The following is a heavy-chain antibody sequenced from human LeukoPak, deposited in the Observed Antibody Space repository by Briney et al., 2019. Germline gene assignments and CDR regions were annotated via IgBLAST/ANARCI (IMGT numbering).Heavy chain of an antibody. CDR3: ARGSVWYGYWYFDL. Sequence: PGGSLRLSCAASGFTVSNNYMSWVRQAPGKGLEWVSLIYSGGATFAADSAKGRFTMSRDNSKNTLYLQMNRLRAEDTAVYYCARGSVWYGYWYFDLWGRGTLVTVSS. V-gene: IGHV3-66*01. CDR2: IYSGGAT. J-gene: IGHJ2*01. D-gene: IGHD6-19*01. CDR1: GFTVSNNY.